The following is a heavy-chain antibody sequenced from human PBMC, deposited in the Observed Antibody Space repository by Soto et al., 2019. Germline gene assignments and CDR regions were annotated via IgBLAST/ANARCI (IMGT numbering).Heavy chain of an antibody. D-gene: IGHD3-3*01. CDR3: AKDSLCPFFWSGVVHGTVDV. CDR1: GFTFKSYA. J-gene: IGHJ3*01. V-gene: IGHV3-23*01. CDR2: ISGSGGST. Sequence: EVQLLESGGGLVQPGESLRLSCAASGFTFKSYAMSWVRQAPGKGLEWVSEISGSGGSTYYAESVKGRFTISRDNSKKPLYLHMDSLRAEDTALYYCAKDSLCPFFWSGVVHGTVDVWGEGAMVTVAS.